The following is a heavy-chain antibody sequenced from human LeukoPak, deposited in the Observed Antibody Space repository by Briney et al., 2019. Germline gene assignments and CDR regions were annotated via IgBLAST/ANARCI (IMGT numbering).Heavy chain of an antibody. V-gene: IGHV1-24*01. CDR3: ATRRVTIFGVVIIEGWRAFDI. J-gene: IGHJ3*02. CDR1: GFTFDDYA. D-gene: IGHD3-3*01. CDR2: FDPEDGET. Sequence: SCAASGFTFDDYAMHWVRQAPGKGLEWMGGFDPEDGETIYAQKFQGRVTMTEDTSTDTAYMELSSLRSEDTAVYYCATRRVTIFGVVIIEGWRAFDIWGQGTMVTVSS.